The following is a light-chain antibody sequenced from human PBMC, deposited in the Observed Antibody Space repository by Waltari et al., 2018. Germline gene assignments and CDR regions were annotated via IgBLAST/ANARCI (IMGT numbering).Light chain of an antibody. CDR2: DAS. J-gene: IGKJ5*01. CDR3: QQYDNLPIT. V-gene: IGKV1-33*01. Sequence: DIQMTQSPSSLSASVGDRVTITCQASQDVTNHLNWYQQKPGKAPKLLIYDASYLETGVPSRFSGSGSGTYFTFTISSLQPEDIGKYYCQQYDNLPITFGQGTRLEIK. CDR1: QDVTNH.